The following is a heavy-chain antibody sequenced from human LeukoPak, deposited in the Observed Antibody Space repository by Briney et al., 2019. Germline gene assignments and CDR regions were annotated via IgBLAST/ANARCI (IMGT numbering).Heavy chain of an antibody. V-gene: IGHV3-21*01. D-gene: IGHD2-15*01. CDR2: ISSSSSYK. CDR3: ARDGGYCSGGICYTRGYFDI. CDR1: GFTFSSYT. J-gene: IGHJ3*02. Sequence: GGSLRPSCAASGFTFSSYTMDWVRQAPGKGLEWVSSISSSSSYKLYADSMEGRFTISRDNAKNSLYLQLNSVRAEDTAVYYCARDGGYCSGGICYTRGYFDIWGLGTMVTVSS.